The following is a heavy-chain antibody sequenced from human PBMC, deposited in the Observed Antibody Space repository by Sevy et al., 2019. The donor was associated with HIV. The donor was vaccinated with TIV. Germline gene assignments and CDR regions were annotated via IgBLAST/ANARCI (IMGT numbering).Heavy chain of an antibody. D-gene: IGHD3-10*01. CDR2: ISGSGGST. Sequence: GGSLRLSCAASGFTFSSYAMSWVRQAPGKGLEWVSAISGSGGSTYYADSVKGRFTISRDNSKNTLYLQMNSLVAEDQAVYDYAKGPITMDQGVIFNHPDYYCYGMDVRGQGTTVTVSS. V-gene: IGHV3-23*01. J-gene: IGHJ6*02. CDR1: GFTFSSYA. CDR3: AKGPITMDQGVIFNHPDYYCYGMDV.